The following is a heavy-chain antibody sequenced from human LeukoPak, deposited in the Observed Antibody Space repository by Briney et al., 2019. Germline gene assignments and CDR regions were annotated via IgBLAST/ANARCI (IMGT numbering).Heavy chain of an antibody. CDR1: GFTVSSNY. J-gene: IGHJ6*02. V-gene: IGHV3-53*05. Sequence: PGGSLRLSCAASGFTVSSNYMGWVRQAPGKGLEWVSVIYNGGNTYYADSVKGRFTISRDNSKNTLYLQMNSLRAEDTAVYYCARGLVATDYYYYGMDVWGQGTTVTVSS. CDR2: IYNGGNT. CDR3: ARGLVATDYYYYGMDV. D-gene: IGHD5-12*01.